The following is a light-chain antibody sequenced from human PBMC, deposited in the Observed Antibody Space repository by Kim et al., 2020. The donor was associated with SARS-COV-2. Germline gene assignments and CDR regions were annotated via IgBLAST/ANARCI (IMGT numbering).Light chain of an antibody. J-gene: IGLJ1*01. CDR2: DVS. CDR1: SSDVGGYNY. V-gene: IGLV2-14*03. Sequence: QSITTSCTRTSSDVGGYNYVSWYQQHPGKAPKLMIYDVSNRPSGVSNRFSGSKSGNTASLTISGLQAEDEADYYCSSYTSSSTPYVFGTGTKVTVL. CDR3: SSYTSSSTPYV.